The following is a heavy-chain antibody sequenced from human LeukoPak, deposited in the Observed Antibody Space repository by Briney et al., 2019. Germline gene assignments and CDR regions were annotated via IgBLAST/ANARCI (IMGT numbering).Heavy chain of an antibody. V-gene: IGHV4-34*01. CDR3: AGGAIVGARTPYYLDY. D-gene: IGHD1-26*01. CDR2: INHSGST. CDR1: GGSLSGYY. Sequence: SETLSLTCTVSGGSLSGYYWTWIRQPPGKGLEWIGEINHSGSTNYNPSLESRVTISVDTSKNQFSLKLSSVTAADTAVYYCAGGAIVGARTPYYLDYWGQGTLVTVSS. J-gene: IGHJ4*02.